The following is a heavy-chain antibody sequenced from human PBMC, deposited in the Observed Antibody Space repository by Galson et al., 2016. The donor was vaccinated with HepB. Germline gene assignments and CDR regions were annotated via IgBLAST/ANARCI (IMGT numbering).Heavy chain of an antibody. CDR3: AKDIARSNGWSRPGWNDY. CDR1: GFSFNNYG. Sequence: SLRLSCAVSGFSFNNYGMIWVRQAPGKGLEWVSGISDTGIIHYADSVKGRFTISRDTSKNTLYLQMNSLKAEDTAVYYCAKDIARSNGWSRPGWNDYWGQGTLVSVSS. D-gene: IGHD6-19*01. V-gene: IGHV3-23*01. J-gene: IGHJ4*02. CDR2: ISDTGII.